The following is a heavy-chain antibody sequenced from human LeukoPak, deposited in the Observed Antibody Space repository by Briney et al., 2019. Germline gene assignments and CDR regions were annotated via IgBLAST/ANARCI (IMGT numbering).Heavy chain of an antibody. V-gene: IGHV3-21*04. D-gene: IGHD2-8*01. CDR2: ISSSSSYI. J-gene: IGHJ4*02. CDR1: GFTFSSYS. CDR3: AKGSCGVCYGPDY. Sequence: GGSLRLSCAASGFTFSSYSMNWVRQAPGKGLEWVSSISSSSSYIYYTDSVKGRFTISRDNSKNTLYLQMNSLRAEDTAVYYCAKGSCGVCYGPDYWGQGTLVTVSS.